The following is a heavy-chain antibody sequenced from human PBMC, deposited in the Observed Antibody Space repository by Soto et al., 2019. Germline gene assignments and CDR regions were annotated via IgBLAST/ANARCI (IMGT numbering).Heavy chain of an antibody. CDR1: GYTFTSYD. CDR3: ARGTAVVGTWLVYDYYGMDV. D-gene: IGHD6-19*01. J-gene: IGHJ6*02. Sequence: QVQLVQSGAEVKKPGASVKVSCKDSGYTFTSYDINWVRQATGQGREWMGWRNPNSGNTGDAQKFQGTVTMTRNTYVSIAYMELSSMRSEDTDVYYSARGTAVVGTWLVYDYYGMDVWGQGTTVTVSS. CDR2: RNPNSGNT. V-gene: IGHV1-8*01.